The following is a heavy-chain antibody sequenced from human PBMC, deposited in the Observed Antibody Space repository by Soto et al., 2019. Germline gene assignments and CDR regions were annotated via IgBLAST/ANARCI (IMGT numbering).Heavy chain of an antibody. CDR3: AKDLDHSGSYNYFDY. Sequence: GGSLRLSCAASGFTFSSYAMHWVRQAPGKGLEWVAVISYDGRNEYYVDSVNGRFTISRDNSQSTLFLQMNSLRSEDTAVYHCAKDLDHSGSYNYFDYWGQGALVTVSS. V-gene: IGHV3-30*04. J-gene: IGHJ4*02. CDR2: ISYDGRNE. CDR1: GFTFSSYA. D-gene: IGHD1-26*01.